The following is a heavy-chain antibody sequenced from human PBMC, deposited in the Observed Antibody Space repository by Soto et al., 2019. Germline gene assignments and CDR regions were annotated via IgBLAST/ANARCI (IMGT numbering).Heavy chain of an antibody. CDR2: IYYKSRWYN. D-gene: IGHD5-12*01. J-gene: IGHJ6*02. CDR3: ARDWGYDPDPTYYYGMDV. Sequence: PSQTLSLTCAISGDTVSTNTAAWNWIRQSPSGGLEWLGRIYYKSRWYNDYSESLKSRIAIIPDTSRNQFSLQLNSVIPEDTAVYYCARDWGYDPDPTYYYGMDVWGQGTKVTVSS. V-gene: IGHV6-1*01. CDR1: GDTVSTNTAA.